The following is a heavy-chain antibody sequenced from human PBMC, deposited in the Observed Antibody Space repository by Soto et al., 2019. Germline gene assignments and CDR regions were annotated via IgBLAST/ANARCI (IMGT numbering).Heavy chain of an antibody. CDR1: GGSISSSSYY. J-gene: IGHJ4*02. CDR3: ARQSSDCTTTTCYAFY. Sequence: QLRLQESGPGLLKPSDTLSLTCSVSGGSISSSSYYWGWIRQTPGQGLEWIGSVSFRGNTHYNPSLEGRVSISIDTSKNQFSLSLTSVSAADTAVYYCARQSSDCTTTTCYAFYWGQGAVVTVSS. D-gene: IGHD2-2*01. CDR2: VSFRGNT. V-gene: IGHV4-39*01.